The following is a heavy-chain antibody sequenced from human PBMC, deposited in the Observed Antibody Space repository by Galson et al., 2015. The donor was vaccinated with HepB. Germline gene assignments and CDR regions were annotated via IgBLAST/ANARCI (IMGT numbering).Heavy chain of an antibody. V-gene: IGHV5-51*03. CDR2: IYPGDSDT. Sequence: QSGAEVKKPGESLKISCTGSGSSFTSYWIGWARQMPGKGLEWMGIIYPGDSDTRYSPSFQGQVTISADKSISTAYLQWSSLKASDTAMYYCARRTYSSGWDFDYWGQGTLVTVSS. D-gene: IGHD6-19*01. CDR1: GSSFTSYW. J-gene: IGHJ4*02. CDR3: ARRTYSSGWDFDY.